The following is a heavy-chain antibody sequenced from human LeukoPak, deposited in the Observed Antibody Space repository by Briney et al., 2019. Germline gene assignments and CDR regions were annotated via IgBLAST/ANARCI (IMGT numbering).Heavy chain of an antibody. V-gene: IGHV3-30*18. CDR1: GFTFSSYG. J-gene: IGHJ4*02. Sequence: QSGGSLRLSCAASGFTFSSYGIHWVRQSPGKGLEWVAVISYDGSSKYYADSVKGRFTISRDNSKNTLYLQMNSLRAEDTAVYYCAKDKVERYYFDYWGQGTLVTVSS. CDR3: AKDKVERYYFDY. CDR2: ISYDGSSK. D-gene: IGHD1-1*01.